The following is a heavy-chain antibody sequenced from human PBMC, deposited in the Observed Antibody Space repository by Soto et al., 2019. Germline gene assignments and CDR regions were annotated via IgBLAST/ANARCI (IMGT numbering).Heavy chain of an antibody. CDR1: GYTFTSYA. CDR3: ARDAGYSYGRGWFDP. J-gene: IGHJ5*02. Sequence: QVQLVQSGAEVKKPGASVKVSCKASGYTFTSYAMHWVRQAPGQRLEWMGWINAGNGNTKYSQKFQGRVTITRDTSASTAYMELSSLRSEDTAVYYCARDAGYSYGRGWFDPWGQGTLVTVSS. D-gene: IGHD5-18*01. CDR2: INAGNGNT. V-gene: IGHV1-3*01.